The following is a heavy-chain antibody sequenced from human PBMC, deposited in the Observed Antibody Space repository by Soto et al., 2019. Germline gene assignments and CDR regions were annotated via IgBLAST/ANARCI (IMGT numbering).Heavy chain of an antibody. CDR3: AKVMGRFGNYYDSSGPSRGAFDI. J-gene: IGHJ3*02. CDR2: ISGSGGST. V-gene: IGHV3-23*01. D-gene: IGHD3-22*01. Sequence: GGSLRLSCAASGFTFSSYAMSWVRQAPGKGLEWVSAISGSGGSTYYADSVKGRFTISRDNSKNTLYLQMNSLRAEDTAVYYCAKVMGRFGNYYDSSGPSRGAFDIWGQGTMVTVSS. CDR1: GFTFSSYA.